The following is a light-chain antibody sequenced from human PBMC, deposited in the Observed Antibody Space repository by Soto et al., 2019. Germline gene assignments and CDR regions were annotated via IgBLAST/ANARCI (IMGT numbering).Light chain of an antibody. CDR2: DAS. V-gene: IGKV1-13*02. CDR1: QGISSA. CDR3: QQFNSYPT. J-gene: IGKJ3*01. Sequence: AIQLTQSPSSLSASVGDRVTITCRASQGISSALAWYQQKPGKAPKLLIYDASGLESGVPSRFSGSGSGTDFTLTISSLQPEDFATYYCQQFNSYPTFGPGTKVDIK.